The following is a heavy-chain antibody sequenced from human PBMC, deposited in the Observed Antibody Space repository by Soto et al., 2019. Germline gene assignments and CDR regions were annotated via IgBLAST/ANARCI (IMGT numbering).Heavy chain of an antibody. Sequence: GGSLRLSCAASGFTFSSYAMSWVRQAPGKGLEWVSAISGSGGSTYYADSVKGRFTISRDNSKNTLYLQMNSLRAEDMAVYFCAKVTSYSSSSPSDYWGQGTLVTVSS. CDR1: GFTFSSYA. J-gene: IGHJ4*02. CDR2: ISGSGGST. V-gene: IGHV3-23*01. D-gene: IGHD6-6*01. CDR3: AKVTSYSSSSPSDY.